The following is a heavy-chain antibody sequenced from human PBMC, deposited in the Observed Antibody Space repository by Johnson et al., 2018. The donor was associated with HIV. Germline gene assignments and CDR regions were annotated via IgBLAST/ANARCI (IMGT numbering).Heavy chain of an antibody. Sequence: QVQLVESGGGEVQPGGSLRLSCVASGFNFGAYGMNWVRQAPGKGLEWVAFIRYDGNRRDYADSVKGRFTISRDNSKNTLYMQMNSLRVEDTAVYYCAILLGQWGGVFDIWGQGTMVTVSS. CDR2: IRYDGNRR. CDR3: AILLGQWGGVFDI. V-gene: IGHV3-30*02. CDR1: GFNFGAYG. D-gene: IGHD6-19*01. J-gene: IGHJ3*02.